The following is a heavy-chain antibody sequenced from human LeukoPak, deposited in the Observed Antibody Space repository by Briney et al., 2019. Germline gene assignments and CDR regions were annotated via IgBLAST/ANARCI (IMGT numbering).Heavy chain of an antibody. Sequence: TSETLSLTCTVSGGSISSYYWSWTRQPAGKGLEWIGRIYTSGSTNYNPSLKSRVTMSVDTSKNQFSLKLSSVTAADTAVYYCAREIGTGYSYGLDYWGQGTLVTVSS. CDR3: AREIGTGYSYGLDY. CDR2: IYTSGST. V-gene: IGHV4-4*07. CDR1: GGSISSYY. J-gene: IGHJ4*02. D-gene: IGHD5-18*01.